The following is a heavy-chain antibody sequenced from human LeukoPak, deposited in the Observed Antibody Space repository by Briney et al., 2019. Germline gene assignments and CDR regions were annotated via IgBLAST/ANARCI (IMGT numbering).Heavy chain of an antibody. CDR2: ISYDGSNK. D-gene: IGHD2-21*02. CDR1: GFNFSRYP. V-gene: IGHV3-30*04. CDR3: ATVVTAIQHDAFDI. Sequence: GGSLRLSCETSGFNFSRYPMHWVRQAPGKGLEWVAVISYDGSNKYYADSVKGRFTISRDNSKNTLYLQMNSLRAEDTAVYYCATVVTAIQHDAFDIWGQGTTVTVSS. J-gene: IGHJ3*02.